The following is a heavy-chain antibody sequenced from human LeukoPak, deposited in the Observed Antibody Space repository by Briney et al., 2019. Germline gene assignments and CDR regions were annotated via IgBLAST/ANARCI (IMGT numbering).Heavy chain of an antibody. CDR1: RFAFSNYG. CDR2: ISGSGGST. D-gene: IGHD3-22*01. V-gene: IGHV3-23*01. J-gene: IGHJ4*02. Sequence: GGSLRLSCAVSRFAFSNYGMSWVRQAPGKGLEWVSAISGSGGSTYYADSVKGRFTISRDNSKNTLYLQMNSLRAEDTALYYCAKSSYYDTSGSYREYYFDYWGQGTLVTVSS. CDR3: AKSSYYDTSGSYREYYFDY.